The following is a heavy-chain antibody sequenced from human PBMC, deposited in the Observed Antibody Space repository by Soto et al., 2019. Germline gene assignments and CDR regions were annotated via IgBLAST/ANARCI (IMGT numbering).Heavy chain of an antibody. J-gene: IGHJ5*02. CDR3: AGTRDIVVVPAAIQWDNWFGP. D-gene: IGHD2-2*01. CDR1: GYTFTSYG. Sequence: GASVKVSCKASGYTFTSYGISWVRQAPGQGLEWMGWISAYNGNTNYAQKLQGRVTMTTDTSTSTAYMELRSLRSDDTAVYYCAGTRDIVVVPAAIQWDNWFGPWGQGTLVTVSS. CDR2: ISAYNGNT. V-gene: IGHV1-18*01.